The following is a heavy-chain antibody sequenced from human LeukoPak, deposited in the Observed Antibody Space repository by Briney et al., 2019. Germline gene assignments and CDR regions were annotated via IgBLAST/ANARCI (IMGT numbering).Heavy chain of an antibody. D-gene: IGHD1-26*01. CDR1: GVTPSNYA. V-gene: IGHV3-30*11. J-gene: IGHJ4*02. Sequence: PGTSLRLSCVPSGVTPSNYAMSWGRQAPGKGXXXXXVISYDXXXXXXXXSVXGRFTIPRDNSKNTVFLQMNTLRAEDTALYYSARALWETKTSEPKYWSLGTLVTVSS. CDR2: ISYDXXXX. CDR3: ARALWETKTSEPKY.